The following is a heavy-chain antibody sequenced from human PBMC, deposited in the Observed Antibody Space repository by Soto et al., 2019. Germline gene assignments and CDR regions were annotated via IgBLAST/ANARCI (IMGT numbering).Heavy chain of an antibody. V-gene: IGHV3-48*02. D-gene: IGHD1-26*01. J-gene: IGHJ6*02. CDR2: ITCPSTTI. CDR3: ARSREPGGHYGLHX. Sequence: GESLKISCAGSGFIFSTYTMNWVRQAPGKGLEWLDYITCPSTTISYRDGVKGRFTISRDNAKRSLFLQLDRLRDDDTAVYYCARSREPGGHYGLHXWGPGTTVTVS. CDR1: GFIFSTYT.